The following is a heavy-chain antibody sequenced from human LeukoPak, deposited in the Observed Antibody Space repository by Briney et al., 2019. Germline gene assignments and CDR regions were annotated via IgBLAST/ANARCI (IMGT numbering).Heavy chain of an antibody. D-gene: IGHD1-26*01. V-gene: IGHV3-13*04. CDR1: GFTFSSYG. J-gene: IGHJ4*02. CDR2: IGTAGDT. CDR3: ARGVSGSWELYFDY. Sequence: GGSLRLSCAASGFTFSSYGMHWVRQATGKGLEWVSAIGTAGDTYYPGSVKGRFTISRENAKNSLYLQMNSLRAGDTAVYYCARGVSGSWELYFDYWGQGTLVTVSS.